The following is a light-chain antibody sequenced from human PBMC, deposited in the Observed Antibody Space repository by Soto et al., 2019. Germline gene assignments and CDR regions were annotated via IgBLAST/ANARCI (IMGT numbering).Light chain of an antibody. J-gene: IGKJ1*01. Sequence: DIVLTQTPLSSPVTLGQPASISCRSSQSLVHRDGNTYLTWLQQRPGQPPRLLIYKVSKRFSGVPDRFSGSGAGTDFTLKISRVEPEDVGIYYCMQGSQFPTFGQGTRVDIK. CDR3: MQGSQFPT. V-gene: IGKV2-24*01. CDR1: QSLVHRDGNTY. CDR2: KVS.